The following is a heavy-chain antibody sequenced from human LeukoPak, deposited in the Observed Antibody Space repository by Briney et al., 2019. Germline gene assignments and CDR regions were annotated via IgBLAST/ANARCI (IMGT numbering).Heavy chain of an antibody. V-gene: IGHV1-18*01. Sequence: ASVKVSCKASGYTFTSYGISWARQAPGQGLEWMGWISAYNGNTNYAQKLQGRVTMTTDTSTSTAYMELRSLRSDDTAVYYRARGRLSHCSSTSCYLGPAVWWGQGTLVTVSS. J-gene: IGHJ4*02. D-gene: IGHD2-2*01. CDR2: ISAYNGNT. CDR3: ARGRLSHCSSTSCYLGPAVW. CDR1: GYTFTSYG.